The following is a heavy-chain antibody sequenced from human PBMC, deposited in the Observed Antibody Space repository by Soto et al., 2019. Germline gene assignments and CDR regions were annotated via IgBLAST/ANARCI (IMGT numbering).Heavy chain of an antibody. V-gene: IGHV3-33*01. CDR2: IWYDGSNK. D-gene: IGHD3-9*01. CDR1: GFTFSSYG. Sequence: PGGSLRLSCAASGFTFSSYGMHWVRQAPGKGLEWVAVIWYDGSNKYYADSVKGRFTISRDNSKNTLYLQMNSLRAEDTAVYYCGREGTINPAFDYWGQGTLVTVSS. J-gene: IGHJ4*02. CDR3: GREGTINPAFDY.